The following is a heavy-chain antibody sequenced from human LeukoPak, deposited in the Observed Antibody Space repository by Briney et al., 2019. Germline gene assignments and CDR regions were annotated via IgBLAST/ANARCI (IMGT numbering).Heavy chain of an antibody. CDR3: VKSGGYGLIDY. CDR1: GASISGSGYY. V-gene: IGHV4-39*01. J-gene: IGHJ4*02. CDR2: IYYTGST. D-gene: IGHD6-19*01. Sequence: SETLSLTCAVSGASISGSGYYLGWIRQPPGKGLEWFGNIYYTGSTYYNASLQSRVTISIDMSKNQFSLRLSSVTAADTAMYYCVKSGGYGLIDYWGQGTLVTVSS.